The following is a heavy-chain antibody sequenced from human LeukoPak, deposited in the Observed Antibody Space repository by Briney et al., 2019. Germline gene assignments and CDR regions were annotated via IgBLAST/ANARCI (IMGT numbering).Heavy chain of an antibody. J-gene: IGHJ4*02. V-gene: IGHV3-20*04. CDR3: ARGGGSGSYYGYFDY. D-gene: IGHD3-10*01. Sequence: GGSLRLSCAASGFTFDDHGMIWVRQASGKGLEWVSGINWNGDSTAYADSVKGRFTISRDNAKHSLYLQMNSLRAEDTAVYYCARGGGSGSYYGYFDYWGQGTLVTVSS. CDR1: GFTFDDHG. CDR2: INWNGDST.